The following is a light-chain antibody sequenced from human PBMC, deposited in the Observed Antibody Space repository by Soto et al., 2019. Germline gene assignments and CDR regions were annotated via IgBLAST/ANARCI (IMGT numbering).Light chain of an antibody. CDR3: SSFTSDRIYV. J-gene: IGLJ1*01. CDR2: GVT. V-gene: IGLV2-14*03. CDR1: HNDIGTYDY. Sequence: QSVLTQPTSVSGSPGQSITISCTANHNDIGTYDYVSWYQQHPGRAPRLLISGVTTRPSGISDRFSASKSGLTASLTISGLQPEDEADYYCSSFTSDRIYVFGPGTKLTVL.